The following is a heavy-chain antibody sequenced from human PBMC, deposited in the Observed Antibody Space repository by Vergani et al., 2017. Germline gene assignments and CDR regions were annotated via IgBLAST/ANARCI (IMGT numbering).Heavy chain of an antibody. J-gene: IGHJ4*02. V-gene: IGHV3-21*01. CDR2: ISCSSSYI. CDR3: AGFYDDVWGSYGNYFDY. Sequence: EVQLVESGGGLDKPGGSLRLPCAASGLTFSSYSKNWVRQAPGKGLVWVSSISCSSSYIDHAYSVKGRFPISRDNAKNSLYLQLNSLRAEDTAVYYCAGFYDDVWGSYGNYFDYWGQGTLVTVSS. D-gene: IGHD3-16*01. CDR1: GLTFSSYS.